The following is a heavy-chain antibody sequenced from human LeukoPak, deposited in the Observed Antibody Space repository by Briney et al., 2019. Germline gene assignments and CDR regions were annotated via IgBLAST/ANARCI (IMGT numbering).Heavy chain of an antibody. CDR1: GFTFSSYW. Sequence: GGSLRLSCAASGFTFSSYWMSWVRQAPGKGLEWVANIKQDESEKYYVDSVKGRFTISRDNAKNSLYLQMNSLRAEDTAVYYCARGSFGGYGGIDYWGQGTLVTVSS. CDR2: IKQDESEK. V-gene: IGHV3-7*01. CDR3: ARGSFGGYGGIDY. J-gene: IGHJ4*02. D-gene: IGHD4-23*01.